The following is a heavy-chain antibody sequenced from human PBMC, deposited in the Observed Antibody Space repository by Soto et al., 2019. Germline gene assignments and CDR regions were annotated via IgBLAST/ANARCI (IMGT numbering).Heavy chain of an antibody. CDR3: ARDRLSKYYDFLSGYRIGFDP. CDR1: GFSFSDYY. V-gene: IGHV3-11*06. J-gene: IGHJ5*02. CDR2: ISSSSSYT. D-gene: IGHD3-3*01. Sequence: PGGSLRLACAASGFSFSDYYMSWIRQAPGKGVEWVSYISSSSSYTNYADSVKGRFTISRDNAKNSLYLQMNSLRAEDTAVYYCARDRLSKYYDFLSGYRIGFDPWGQGTLVTVSS.